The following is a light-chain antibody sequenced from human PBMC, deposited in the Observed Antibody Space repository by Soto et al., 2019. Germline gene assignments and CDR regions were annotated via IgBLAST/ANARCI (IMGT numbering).Light chain of an antibody. CDR1: HSISNW. CDR2: HAS. Sequence: DIHMTQSPSTLPASVGDRVTITCRASHSISNWLAWYQQKPGTSPKVLIYHASNLQSGVPSSFSGSGSGTEFTLTISSLQSEDFAVYYCQQYNNWPPTFGQGTKVDI. J-gene: IGKJ1*01. V-gene: IGKV1-5*01. CDR3: QQYNNWPPT.